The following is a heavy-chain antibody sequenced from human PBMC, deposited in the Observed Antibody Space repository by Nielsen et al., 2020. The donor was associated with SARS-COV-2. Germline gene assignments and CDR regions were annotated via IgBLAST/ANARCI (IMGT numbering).Heavy chain of an antibody. CDR3: ARQGIAVAGTDPNYYYYYGMDV. CDR2: IYPVDSDT. D-gene: IGHD6-19*01. J-gene: IGHJ6*02. V-gene: IGHV5-51*01. CDR1: GYSFTSYW. Sequence: GESLKISCKGSGYSFTSYWIGWVRQMPGKGLEWMGIIYPVDSDTKYSPSFQGQVTIPADKSISTAYLQWSSLKASDTAMYYCARQGIAVAGTDPNYYYYYGMDVWGQGTTVTVSS.